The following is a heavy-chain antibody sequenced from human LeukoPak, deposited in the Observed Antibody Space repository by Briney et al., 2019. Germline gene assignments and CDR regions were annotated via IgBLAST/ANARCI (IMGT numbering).Heavy chain of an antibody. D-gene: IGHD6-13*01. Sequence: GASVKVSCKASGYTFTSYAMHWVRQAPGQRLEWMGWINAGNGNTKYSQKFQGRVTITRDTSASTAYMELSSLRSEDTAVYYCARNLDSSSWYYWFDPWGQGTLVTVSS. CDR1: GYTFTSYA. CDR2: INAGNGNT. J-gene: IGHJ5*02. CDR3: ARNLDSSSWYYWFDP. V-gene: IGHV1-3*01.